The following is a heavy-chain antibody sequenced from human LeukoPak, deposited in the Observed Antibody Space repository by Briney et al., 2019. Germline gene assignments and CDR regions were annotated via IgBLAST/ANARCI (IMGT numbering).Heavy chain of an antibody. J-gene: IGHJ6*02. Sequence: ASVKVSCKASGYTFTSYDINWARQATGQGREWIGLMNPNSGNTGYAQKFQGRVTMTRNTYISTAYMELSSLRSEDTAVYYCARGFFNDFWSGYLQTYYYGMDVWGQGTTVTVSS. CDR1: GYTFTSYD. CDR2: MNPNSGNT. D-gene: IGHD3-3*01. CDR3: ARGFFNDFWSGYLQTYYYGMDV. V-gene: IGHV1-8*01.